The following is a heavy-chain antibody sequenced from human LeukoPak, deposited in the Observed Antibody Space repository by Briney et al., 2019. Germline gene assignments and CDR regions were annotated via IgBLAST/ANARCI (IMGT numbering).Heavy chain of an antibody. J-gene: IGHJ4*02. Sequence: GGSLRLSCAASGFTFNNYAMNWVRQAPGKGLEWVAVISYDGSNKYYADSVKGRFTISRDNSKNTLYLQMNSLRAEDTAVYYCARGPPQYYYGSGSYSQALDYWGQGTLVTVSS. CDR1: GFTFNNYA. CDR3: ARGPPQYYYGSGSYSQALDY. D-gene: IGHD3-10*01. V-gene: IGHV3-30*04. CDR2: ISYDGSNK.